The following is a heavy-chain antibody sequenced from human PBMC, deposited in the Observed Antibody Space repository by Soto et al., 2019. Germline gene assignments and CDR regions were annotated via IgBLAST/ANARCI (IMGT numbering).Heavy chain of an antibody. Sequence: GGSLRLSCAASGFTVSSNYMSWVRQAPGKGLEWVSVIYSGGSTYYADSVKGRFTISRHNSKNTLYLQMNSLRAEDTAVYYCARDAYCGGDCYREGEDAFDIWGQGTMVTVSS. CDR3: ARDAYCGGDCYREGEDAFDI. CDR2: IYSGGST. V-gene: IGHV3-53*04. D-gene: IGHD2-21*02. J-gene: IGHJ3*02. CDR1: GFTVSSNY.